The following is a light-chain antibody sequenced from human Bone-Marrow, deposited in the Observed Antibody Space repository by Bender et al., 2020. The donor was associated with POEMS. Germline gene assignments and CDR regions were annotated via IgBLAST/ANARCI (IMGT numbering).Light chain of an antibody. J-gene: IGLJ3*02. CDR3: VAWDASLNGWV. CDR2: TNN. V-gene: IGLV1-44*01. CDR1: NSNIGRNA. Sequence: QSVLTQPPSASGTPGQRVTISCSGSNSNIGRNAVNWYQQLPGTAPKLLIYTNNERPSGVPDRFSGSKSGTSASLAITGLQSDDEAIYFCVAWDASLNGWVFGGGTKLTVL.